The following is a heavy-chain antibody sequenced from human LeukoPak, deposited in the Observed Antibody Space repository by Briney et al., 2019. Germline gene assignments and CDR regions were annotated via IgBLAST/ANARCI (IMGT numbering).Heavy chain of an antibody. V-gene: IGHV1-69*01. J-gene: IGHJ4*02. CDR2: IIPIVGTA. Sequence: SVNLSRNASGATFTRFLISWVRQAPAQGLEWMGGIIPIVGTANCAQRFQGRVTITADESTTTAYMELSSLRSEDTAVYFCARGNQPEGRYYFYDYWGQGTLVTVSA. CDR3: ARGNQPEGRYYFYDY. CDR1: GATFTRFL. D-gene: IGHD3-9*01.